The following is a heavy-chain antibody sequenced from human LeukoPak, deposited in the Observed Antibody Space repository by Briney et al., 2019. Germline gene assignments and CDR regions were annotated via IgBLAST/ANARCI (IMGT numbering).Heavy chain of an antibody. CDR2: ITSKASGGTA. CDR1: GGNFGEYA. D-gene: IGHD1-26*01. J-gene: IGHJ4*02. Sequence: GGSLRLSCTVSGGNFGEYARNWFRQAPGKGLELVGLITSKASGGTAEYAESVRGRFNISRDDYKSIDYMQLTSLKTDDTAVYFCTREVEGGGSSWGGDYWGQGTLVTVSS. V-gene: IGHV3-49*03. CDR3: TREVEGGGSSWGGDY.